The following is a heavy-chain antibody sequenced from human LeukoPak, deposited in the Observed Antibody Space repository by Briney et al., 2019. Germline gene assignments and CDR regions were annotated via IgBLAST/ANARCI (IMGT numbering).Heavy chain of an antibody. CDR2: ISSSSSYI. CDR1: GFTFSIYS. V-gene: IGHV3-21*01. Sequence: PGGSLRLSCAASGFTFSIYSMNWVRQAPGKGLEWVSSISSSSSYIYYADSVKGRFTIPRDNAKNSLYLQMNSLRAEDTAVYYCARKVWGSEYYFDYWGQGTLVTVSS. CDR3: ARKVWGSEYYFDY. D-gene: IGHD7-27*01. J-gene: IGHJ4*02.